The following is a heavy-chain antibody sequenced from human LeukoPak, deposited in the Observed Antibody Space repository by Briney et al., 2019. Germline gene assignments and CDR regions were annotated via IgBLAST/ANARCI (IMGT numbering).Heavy chain of an antibody. V-gene: IGHV4-31*03. J-gene: IGHJ4*02. CDR2: IYYSGSA. Sequence: SETLSLTCTVSGGSISSGGYYWSWIRQHPGKGLEWIGYIYYSGSAYYNPSLKSRVTISVDTSKNQFSLKLSSVTAADTAVYYCARQANYYDSSGYYDHTFDYWGQGTLVTVSS. CDR1: GGSISSGGYY. CDR3: ARQANYYDSSGYYDHTFDY. D-gene: IGHD3-22*01.